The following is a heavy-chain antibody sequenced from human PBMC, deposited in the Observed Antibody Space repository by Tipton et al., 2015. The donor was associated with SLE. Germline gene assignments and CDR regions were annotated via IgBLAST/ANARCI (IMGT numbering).Heavy chain of an antibody. J-gene: IGHJ2*01. Sequence: TLSLTCSVSGGSISSHLYYWAWIRQPPGKGLEWIGNIYYSGSSIYYSGSTYYNPSLKSRVTISLDTSKNQFSLKLSSVTAADTAVYYCARGRWYFDLWGRGTLVTVSS. CDR2: IYYSGST. CDR1: GGSISSHLYY. CDR3: ARGRWYFDL. V-gene: IGHV4-39*07.